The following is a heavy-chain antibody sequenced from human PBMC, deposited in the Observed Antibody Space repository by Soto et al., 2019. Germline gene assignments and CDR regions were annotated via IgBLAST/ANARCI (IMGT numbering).Heavy chain of an antibody. J-gene: IGHJ3*02. CDR3: ARDSELGCAFDI. V-gene: IGHV4-34*01. D-gene: IGHD1-7*01. CDR1: GGSFSGYY. Sequence: SETLSLTCAVYGGSFSGYYWSWIRQPPGKGLEWIGEINHSGSTNYNPSLKSRVTISVDTSKNQFSLKLSSVTAADTAVYYCARDSELGCAFDIRGQGTMVTVPS. CDR2: INHSGST.